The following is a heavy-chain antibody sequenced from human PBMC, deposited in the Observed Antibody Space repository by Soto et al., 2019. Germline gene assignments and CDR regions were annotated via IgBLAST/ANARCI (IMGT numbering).Heavy chain of an antibody. CDR3: ARREGVGDGYKHWVWGWFDP. D-gene: IGHD1-26*01. J-gene: IGHJ5*02. Sequence: QVQLVQAGAEVKKPGSSVKVSCKASGGTFSSYAISWVRQAPGQGLEWMGGIIPIFGTANYAQKFQARVTINADEATSTTYMEQSSLKSEDTAVYYCARREGVGDGYKHWVWGWFDPWGQGTLVTVSS. CDR1: GGTFSSYA. CDR2: IIPIFGTA. V-gene: IGHV1-69*01.